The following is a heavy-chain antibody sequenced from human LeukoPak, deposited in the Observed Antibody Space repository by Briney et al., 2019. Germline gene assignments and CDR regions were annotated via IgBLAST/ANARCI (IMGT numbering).Heavy chain of an antibody. J-gene: IGHJ4*02. CDR3: ARGLGYCSGGSCYSY. CDR1: GGTFSSYA. V-gene: IGHV1-69*06. D-gene: IGHD2-15*01. CDR2: IIPIFGTA. Sequence: GASVKASCKASGGTFSSYAISWVRQAPGQGLEWMGGIIPIFGTANYAQKFQGRVTITADKSTSTAYMELSSLRSEDTAVYYCARGLGYCSGGSCYSYWGQGTLVTVSS.